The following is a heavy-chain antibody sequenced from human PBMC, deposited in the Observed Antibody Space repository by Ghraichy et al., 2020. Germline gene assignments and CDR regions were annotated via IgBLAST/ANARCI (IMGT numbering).Heavy chain of an antibody. CDR2: IYHSGST. D-gene: IGHD3-9*01. CDR3: ARDAPGGNYDILTGSTSLFDY. J-gene: IGHJ4*02. CDR1: GYSISSGYY. V-gene: IGHV4-38-2*02. Sequence: SETLSLTCTVSGYSISSGYYWGWIRQPPGKGLEWIGSIYHSGSTYYNPSLKSRVTISVDTSKNQFSLKLSSVTAADTAVYYCARDAPGGNYDILTGSTSLFDYWGQGTLVTVSS.